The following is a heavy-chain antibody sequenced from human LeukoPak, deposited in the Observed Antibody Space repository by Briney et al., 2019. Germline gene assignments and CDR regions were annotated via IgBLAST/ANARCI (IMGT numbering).Heavy chain of an antibody. D-gene: IGHD5-18*01. CDR3: TRVFAYSYGDFDN. V-gene: IGHV3-66*01. CDR1: GFTFSSYA. J-gene: IGHJ4*02. Sequence: PGGSLRLSCAASGFTFSSYAMSWVGQAPGKGLEWVSVIYSGGGTYYADSVQDRFTISRDNSKNTLFLQMNSLRVEDSAVYYCTRVFAYSYGDFDNWGQGTLVAVSS. CDR2: IYSGGGT.